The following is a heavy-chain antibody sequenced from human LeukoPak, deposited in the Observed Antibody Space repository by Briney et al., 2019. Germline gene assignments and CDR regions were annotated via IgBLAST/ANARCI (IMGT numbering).Heavy chain of an antibody. Sequence: SETLSLTCAVYGGSFSGYYWSWIRQPPGKGLEWIGEINHSGSTNYNPSLKSRVTISVDTSKNQFSLKLSSVTAADTAVYYCARGYFPTIFGVAYDYWGQGTLVTVSS. CDR1: GGSFSGYY. CDR2: INHSGST. D-gene: IGHD3-3*01. CDR3: ARGYFPTIFGVAYDY. V-gene: IGHV4-34*01. J-gene: IGHJ4*02.